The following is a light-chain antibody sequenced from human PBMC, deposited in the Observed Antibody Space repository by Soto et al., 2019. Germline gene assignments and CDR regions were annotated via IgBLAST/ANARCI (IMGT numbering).Light chain of an antibody. J-gene: IGLJ1*01. Sequence: QSVLTQPASVSGSPGQSITISCTGASSDVGTYNLVSWYQQHPGKAPKVMIYEGSKRPSGVSNRFSGSKSGNTASLTISGLQAEDEADYYCCSYAGSTTPHYVFASGTKLTVL. V-gene: IGLV2-23*01. CDR3: CSYAGSTTPHYV. CDR2: EGS. CDR1: SSDVGTYNL.